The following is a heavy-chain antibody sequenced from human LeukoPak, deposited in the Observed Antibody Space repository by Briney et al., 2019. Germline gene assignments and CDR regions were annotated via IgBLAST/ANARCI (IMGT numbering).Heavy chain of an antibody. Sequence: SETLSLTCNVSGGSINNYYWSWIRQPAGKGLEWIGRNYIRGNTNYNPSLKSRVTMSVDTSKNQFSLKLSSVTAADTAVYYCARGRYCSADICSGGDAFDIWGQGTMVSVSS. CDR3: ARGRYCSADICSGGDAFDI. J-gene: IGHJ3*02. CDR1: GGSINNYY. CDR2: NYIRGNT. D-gene: IGHD2-15*01. V-gene: IGHV4-4*07.